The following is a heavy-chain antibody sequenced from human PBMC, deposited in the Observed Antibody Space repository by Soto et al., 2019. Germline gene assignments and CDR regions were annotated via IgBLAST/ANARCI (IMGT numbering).Heavy chain of an antibody. CDR1: GFTFSSNW. CDR3: AKEGYYDSSGYPGY. Sequence: EVQLVESGGGLVQPGGSLRLSCAASGFTFSSNWMHWVRRVPGRGLVWVSRINTDGSSADYADSVKGRFTISRDNSKNTLYLQMNSLRAEDTAVYYCAKEGYYDSSGYPGYWGQGTLVTVSS. CDR2: INTDGSSA. J-gene: IGHJ4*02. V-gene: IGHV3-74*01. D-gene: IGHD3-22*01.